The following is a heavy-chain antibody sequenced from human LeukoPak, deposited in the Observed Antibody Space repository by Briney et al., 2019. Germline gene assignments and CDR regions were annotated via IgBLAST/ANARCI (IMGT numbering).Heavy chain of an antibody. CDR3: ARAHYGGNSVVGY. Sequence: GGSLGPSCAASGFTFTSYAMHWVRQAPGRGLGWVAVISYDGSNKYYADSVKGRFTISRDNSKNTLYLQMNSLRAEDTAVYYCARAHYGGNSVVGYWGQGTLVTVSS. V-gene: IGHV3-30-3*01. CDR2: ISYDGSNK. CDR1: GFTFTSYA. J-gene: IGHJ4*02. D-gene: IGHD4-23*01.